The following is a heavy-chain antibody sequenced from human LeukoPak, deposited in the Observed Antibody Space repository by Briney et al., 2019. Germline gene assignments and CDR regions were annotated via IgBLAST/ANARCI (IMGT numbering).Heavy chain of an antibody. CDR2: IIPSGGDT. J-gene: IGHJ5*02. CDR1: GYTFTSYY. CDR3: AREDGGVVPAAMRFDP. Sequence: GASVKVSCKASGYTFTSYYIHWVRQAPGQGLEWMGIIIPSGGDTSHAQKFQGRVTMTRDTSISTAYMELSRLRSDDTAVYYCAREDGGVVPAAMRFDPWGQGTLVTVSS. D-gene: IGHD2-2*01. V-gene: IGHV1-46*01.